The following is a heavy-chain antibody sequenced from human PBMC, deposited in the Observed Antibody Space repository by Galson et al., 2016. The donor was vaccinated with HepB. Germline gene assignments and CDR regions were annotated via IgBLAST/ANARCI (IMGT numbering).Heavy chain of an antibody. CDR2: IIPIFRPA. V-gene: IGHV1-69*13. CDR3: AVEGTILRQYCFDY. D-gene: IGHD1-26*01. CDR1: GGTFSSFA. J-gene: IGHJ4*02. Sequence: SVKVSCKASGGTFSSFAIIWVRQAPGQGLEWLGGIIPIFRPAHYAQKFQGRVTITADESTSTAYMELSSLRSEDTAVYYCAVEGTILRQYCFDYWGQGTLVTVSS.